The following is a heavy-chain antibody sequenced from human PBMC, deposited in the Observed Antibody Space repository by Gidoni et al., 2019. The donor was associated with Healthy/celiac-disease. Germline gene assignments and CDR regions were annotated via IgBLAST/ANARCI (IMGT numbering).Heavy chain of an antibody. CDR3: ARIGPASIAVAGMGPDY. V-gene: IGHV4-39*01. Sequence: QLQLQESGPGLVKPSETLSLTCTVSGGSISSSSYYWGWIRQPPGKGLEWIGSIYYSGSTYYNPSLKSRVTISVDTSKNQFSLKLSSVTAADTAVYYCARIGPASIAVAGMGPDYWGQGTLVTVSS. CDR2: IYYSGST. D-gene: IGHD6-19*01. CDR1: GGSISSSSYY. J-gene: IGHJ4*02.